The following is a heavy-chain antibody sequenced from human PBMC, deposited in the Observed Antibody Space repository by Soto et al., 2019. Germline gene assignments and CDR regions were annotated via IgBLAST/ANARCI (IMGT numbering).Heavy chain of an antibody. V-gene: IGHV1-69*06. CDR2: IIPIFGTA. J-gene: IGHJ6*02. CDR1: GGTISSYA. Sequence: VKGSCKAAGGTISSYAISWWRQAPGRGVEGRGGIIPIFGTANYAQKFQGRVTITADKSTSTAYMELSSLRSEDTAVYYCARARPRYSGYDWEVYYYYGMDVWGQGTTVTVSS. D-gene: IGHD5-12*01. CDR3: ARARPRYSGYDWEVYYYYGMDV.